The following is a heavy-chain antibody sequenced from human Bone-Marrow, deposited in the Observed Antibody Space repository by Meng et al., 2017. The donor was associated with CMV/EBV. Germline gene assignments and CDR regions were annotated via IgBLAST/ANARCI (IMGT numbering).Heavy chain of an antibody. D-gene: IGHD3/OR15-3a*01. CDR1: GYSFTSYW. J-gene: IGHJ4*02. CDR3: ATSRLDGVSDY. V-gene: IGHV5-51*01. Sequence: GGSLRLSCKGSGYSFTSYWSGWVRQMPGKGLEWMGSIYPGDSDTRYSPSFQGQVTISADKSISTVYLQWSSLKASDTAVYYCATSRLDGVSDYWGQGTLVTVSS. CDR2: IYPGDSDT.